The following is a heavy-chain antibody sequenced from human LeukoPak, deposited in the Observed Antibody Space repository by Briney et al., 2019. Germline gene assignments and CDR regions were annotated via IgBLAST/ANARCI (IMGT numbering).Heavy chain of an antibody. V-gene: IGHV1-69*01. J-gene: IGHJ4*02. CDR3: AHQQLGSSEFDY. D-gene: IGHD6-13*01. Sequence: SVKVSCKASGGTSSSYAISWVRQAPGQGLEWMGGIIPIFGTANYAQTFQGRVTITADESTSTAYMELSSLRSEDTAVYYCAHQQLGSSEFDYWGQGTLVTVSS. CDR2: IIPIFGTA. CDR1: GGTSSSYA.